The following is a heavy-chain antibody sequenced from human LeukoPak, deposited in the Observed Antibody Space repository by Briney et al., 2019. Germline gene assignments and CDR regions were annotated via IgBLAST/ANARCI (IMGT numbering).Heavy chain of an antibody. CDR1: GGSISSYY. CDR3: ARGMGDSSGYYISFADY. Sequence: PSETLSLTCTVSGGSISSYYWSWIRQPPGKGLEWIGYIYYSGSTNYNPSLKSRVTISVDTSKNQFSLKLSSVTAADTAVYYCARGMGDSSGYYISFADYWGQGTLVTVSS. V-gene: IGHV4-59*12. CDR2: IYYSGST. D-gene: IGHD3-22*01. J-gene: IGHJ4*02.